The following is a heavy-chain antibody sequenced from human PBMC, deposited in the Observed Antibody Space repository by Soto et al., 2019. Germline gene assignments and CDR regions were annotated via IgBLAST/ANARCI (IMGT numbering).Heavy chain of an antibody. CDR1: GFTFSSYW. V-gene: IGHV3-74*03. CDR2: INSDGSTT. J-gene: IGHJ5*02. D-gene: IGHD7-27*01. CDR3: ARVGTGYYNLFDP. Sequence: EAQLVESGGGLVQPGGSLRLSCAASGFTFSSYWMHWVRQAPGKGLVWVSRINSDGSTTTYADSVKGRFTNSRDNAKNKLYLLMNRLRVEDAAVDHCARVGTGYYNLFDPWGQGTLFTVSS.